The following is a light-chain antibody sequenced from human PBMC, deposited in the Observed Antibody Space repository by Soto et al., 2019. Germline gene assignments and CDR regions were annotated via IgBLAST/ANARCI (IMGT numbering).Light chain of an antibody. Sequence: QLVLTQPPSASETPGQTVSISCSGSNSNIASNTVNWYQHLPGTAPKLLIYYNNQRPSGVPDRLSGSKSGTSASLAISGLRSEDEADYYCATWDDSLKTYVFGNGTKLTVL. V-gene: IGLV1-44*01. CDR3: ATWDDSLKTYV. CDR2: YNN. J-gene: IGLJ1*01. CDR1: NSNIASNT.